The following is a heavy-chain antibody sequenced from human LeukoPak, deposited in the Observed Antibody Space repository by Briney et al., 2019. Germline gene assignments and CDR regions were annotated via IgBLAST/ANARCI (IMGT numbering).Heavy chain of an antibody. D-gene: IGHD3-22*01. Sequence: ASVRVSCKASGGTFSSYAISWVRQAPGQGLEWMGGIIPIFGTANYAQKFQGRVTITADESTSTAYMELSSLRSEDTAVYYCARNPQTYYYDSSGPFDPWGQGTLVTVSS. V-gene: IGHV1-69*13. CDR2: IIPIFGTA. CDR3: ARNPQTYYYDSSGPFDP. J-gene: IGHJ5*02. CDR1: GGTFSSYA.